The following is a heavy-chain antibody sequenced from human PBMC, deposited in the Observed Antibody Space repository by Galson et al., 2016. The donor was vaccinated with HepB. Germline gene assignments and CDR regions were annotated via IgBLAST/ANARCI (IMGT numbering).Heavy chain of an antibody. J-gene: IGHJ4*02. Sequence: SETLSLTCTVSGVSISSRSHYWGWIRQSPGKGLEWIGTVHNSGTTYFKPTLESRVTISIDTSKNQFPLRLRSVTAADTAVYYCARRPAYCTDGVCYNFYFDSWGQGTRVTVSS. D-gene: IGHD2-8*01. CDR2: VHNSGTT. CDR1: GVSISSRSHY. V-gene: IGHV4-39*01. CDR3: ARRPAYCTDGVCYNFYFDS.